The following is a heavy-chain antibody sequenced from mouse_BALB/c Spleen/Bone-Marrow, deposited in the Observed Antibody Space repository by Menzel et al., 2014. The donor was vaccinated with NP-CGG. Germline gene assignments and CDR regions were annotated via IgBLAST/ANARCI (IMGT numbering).Heavy chain of an antibody. CDR2: IDPANGNT. J-gene: IGHJ3*01. CDR1: GFNIKDTY. V-gene: IGHV14-3*02. Sequence: VQLQQSGAEPVKPGASVKLSCTASGFNIKDTYMHWVKQRPEQGLERIGRIDPANGNTKYDPMFQGKATITAYTSSNTAYLQLSSLTSEDTAVYYCASSAYSWSQGTLVAVSA. D-gene: IGHD2-10*01. CDR3: ASSAYS.